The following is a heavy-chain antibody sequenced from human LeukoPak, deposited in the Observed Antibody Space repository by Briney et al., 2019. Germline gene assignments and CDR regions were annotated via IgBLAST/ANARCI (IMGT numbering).Heavy chain of an antibody. D-gene: IGHD5-24*01. J-gene: IGHJ4*02. CDR3: ARDNGYNPFDY. CDR1: GFTFSSYS. CDR2: ISSSSSYI. V-gene: IGHV3-21*01. Sequence: GGSLRLSCAASGFTFSSYSMNWVRQAPGKGLEWVSSISSSSSYIYYADSVKGRYTISRDNAKNSLYLQMNSLRAEDTAVYYCARDNGYNPFDYWGQGTLVTVSS.